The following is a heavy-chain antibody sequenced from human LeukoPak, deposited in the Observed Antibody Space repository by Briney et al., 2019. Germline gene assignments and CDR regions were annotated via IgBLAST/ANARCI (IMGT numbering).Heavy chain of an antibody. CDR1: GYTFTDYY. V-gene: IGHV1-2*04. CDR2: INPNSGGT. Sequence: GASVKVSCKASGYTFTDYYMHWVRQAPGQGLEWMGWINPNSGGTNYAQKFQGWVTMTRGTSISTAYMELSRLKSEDTAVYYCARASISPFDYWGQGTLVTVSS. CDR3: ARASISPFDY. J-gene: IGHJ4*02.